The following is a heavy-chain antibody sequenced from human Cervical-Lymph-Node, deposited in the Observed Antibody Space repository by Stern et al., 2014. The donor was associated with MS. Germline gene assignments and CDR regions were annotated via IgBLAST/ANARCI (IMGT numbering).Heavy chain of an antibody. CDR1: GDSISGYY. CDR3: ARWGSTVTFRTFDF. Sequence: VQLVESGPGLVKPSETLSLTCAVSGDSISGYYWNWIRQAPGKGLEWIGYSYYSGSTNFNPSLKSRITMSVDTSKNQFSLKLNAVAAADTAVYYCARWGSTVTFRTFDFWGQGTLVTVSS. J-gene: IGHJ4*02. D-gene: IGHD4-17*01. CDR2: SYYSGST. V-gene: IGHV4-59*01.